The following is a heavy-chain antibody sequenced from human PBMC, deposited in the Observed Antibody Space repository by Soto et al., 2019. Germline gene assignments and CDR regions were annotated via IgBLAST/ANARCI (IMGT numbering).Heavy chain of an antibody. V-gene: IGHV3-23*01. CDR1: GFTFSDYY. J-gene: IGHJ3*02. CDR2: ISGSGGST. D-gene: IGHD1-26*01. Sequence: PGGSLRLSCAASGFTFSDYYMSWIRQAPGKGLEWVSAISGSGGSTYYADSVKGRFTISRDNSKNTLYLQMNSLRAEDTAVYYCAKALRGSYYPPDAFDIWGQGTMVTVSS. CDR3: AKALRGSYYPPDAFDI.